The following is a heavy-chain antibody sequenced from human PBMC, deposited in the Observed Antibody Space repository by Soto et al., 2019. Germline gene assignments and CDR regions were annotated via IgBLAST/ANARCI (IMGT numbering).Heavy chain of an antibody. CDR3: ATFRTQYNWFDP. CDR2: IIPIFGTA. Sequence: SVKVSCKASGGTFSSYAISWVRQAPGQGLEWMGGIIPIFGTANHAQKFQGRVTITADESTSTAYMELSSLRSEDTAVYYCATFRTQYNWFDPWGQGTLVTVSS. V-gene: IGHV1-69*13. D-gene: IGHD1-1*01. CDR1: GGTFSSYA. J-gene: IGHJ5*02.